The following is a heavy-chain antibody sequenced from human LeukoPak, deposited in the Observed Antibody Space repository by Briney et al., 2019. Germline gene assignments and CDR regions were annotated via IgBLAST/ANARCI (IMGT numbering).Heavy chain of an antibody. D-gene: IGHD6-13*01. J-gene: IGHJ5*02. CDR3: ARGSSSWSNWFDP. V-gene: IGHV3-30*04. Sequence: GGSLRLSCAASGFTFSSYAMPWVRQAPGKGLEWVAVISYDGSNKYYADSVKGRFTISRDNSKNTLYLQMNSLRAEDTAVYYCARGSSSWSNWFDPWGQGTLVTVSS. CDR1: GFTFSSYA. CDR2: ISYDGSNK.